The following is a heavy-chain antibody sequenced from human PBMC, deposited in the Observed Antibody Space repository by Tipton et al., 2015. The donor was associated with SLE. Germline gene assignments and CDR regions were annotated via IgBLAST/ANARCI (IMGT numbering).Heavy chain of an antibody. CDR2: LNSDGSYT. V-gene: IGHV3-74*01. CDR1: GFTFSSYW. CDR3: TRGYHIDF. J-gene: IGHJ4*02. Sequence: SLRLSCAASGFTFSSYWMHWVRQAPGKGLVWVSRLNSDGSYTSYADSVKGRFTISRDNSKSTLDLQMKSLKTEDTALYYCTRGYHIDFWGQGTLVTVS. D-gene: IGHD5-12*01.